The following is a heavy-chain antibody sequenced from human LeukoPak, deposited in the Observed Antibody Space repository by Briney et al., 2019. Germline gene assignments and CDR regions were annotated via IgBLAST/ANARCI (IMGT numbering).Heavy chain of an antibody. CDR1: GFTFDDYA. CDR3: AKGAISFGLY. D-gene: IGHD3-10*01. Sequence: GGSLRLSCAASGFTFDDYAMHWVRQAPGKGLEWVSYISSSGRTIYYADSVKGRFTISRDNAKNSLYLQMNSLRAEDTAVYYCAKGAISFGLYWGQGTLVTVSP. CDR2: ISSSGRTI. V-gene: IGHV3-48*03. J-gene: IGHJ4*02.